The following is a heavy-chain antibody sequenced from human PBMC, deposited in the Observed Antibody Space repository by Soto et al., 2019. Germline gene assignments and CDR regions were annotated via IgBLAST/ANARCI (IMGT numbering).Heavy chain of an antibody. CDR1: GFTFSSYE. J-gene: IGHJ3*02. V-gene: IGHV3-30*03. Sequence: VGSLRLSCAASGFTFSSYEMNWVRQAPGKGLEWVSYYVDSVKGRFTISRDNSKNTLYLQMNSLRAEDTAVYYCARVGGRFVWDVKNDAFDMWGRGTMVTVSS. CDR3: ARVGGRFVWDVKNDAFDM. D-gene: IGHD3-16*01.